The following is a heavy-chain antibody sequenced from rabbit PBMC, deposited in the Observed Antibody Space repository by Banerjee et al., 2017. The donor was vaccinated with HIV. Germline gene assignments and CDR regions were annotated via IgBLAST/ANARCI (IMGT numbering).Heavy chain of an antibody. J-gene: IGHJ4*01. CDR2: IYTGDSA. Sequence: QEQLEESGGDLVKPEGSLTLTCTVSGFDFSSYYMSWDRQAPGEGLEYIGHIYTGDSAYYASWVNGRFTISKTSSTTVTLQMTSLTAADTATYFCARLISETYYFNLWAQGPSSPS. V-gene: IGHV1S45*01. CDR1: GFDFSSYYM. CDR3: ARLISETYYFNL. D-gene: IGHD1-1*01.